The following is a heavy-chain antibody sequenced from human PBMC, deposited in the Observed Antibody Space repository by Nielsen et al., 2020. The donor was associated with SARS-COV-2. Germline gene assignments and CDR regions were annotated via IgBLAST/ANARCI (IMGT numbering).Heavy chain of an antibody. V-gene: IGHV3-23*01. J-gene: IGHJ3*02. CDR2: ISGSGGST. Sequence: GESLKISCAASGFTFSSYAMSWVRQAPGKGLEWVSAISGSGGSTYYADSVKGRFTISRDNSKNTLYLQMNSLRAEDTAVYYCARESVTGTDAFDIWGQGTVVTVSS. D-gene: IGHD6-19*01. CDR1: GFTFSSYA. CDR3: ARESVTGTDAFDI.